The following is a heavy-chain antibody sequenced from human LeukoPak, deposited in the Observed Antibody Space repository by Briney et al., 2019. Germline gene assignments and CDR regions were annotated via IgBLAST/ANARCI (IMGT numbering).Heavy chain of an antibody. CDR3: AKGRVGTNGVLEH. CDR1: GLTFSDYA. V-gene: IGHV3-23*01. CDR2: IGVSGGRT. Sequence: PGGSLRLSCAASGLTFSDYAMSWVRQVPGMGLEWVSTIGVSGGRTNYADSVRGRFTISRDNSKNTLYLQINSLRADDTAVYYCAKGRVGTNGVLEHWGQGTLVTVSS. D-gene: IGHD1-26*01. J-gene: IGHJ1*01.